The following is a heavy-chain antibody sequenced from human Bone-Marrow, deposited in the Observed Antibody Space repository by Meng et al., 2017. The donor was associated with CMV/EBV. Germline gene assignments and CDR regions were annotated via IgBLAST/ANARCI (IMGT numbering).Heavy chain of an antibody. Sequence: ASVTVSCKASGYTFTTYGISWVRQAPGQGLEWMGWNSGYNGNTNNAQKFQGRVTMITDTSSTTAYMELRSLRTDETAMYYCARDGPDYEDHHDGFDIWGPGTMATVSS. V-gene: IGHV1-18*01. CDR2: NSGYNGNT. D-gene: IGHD4-17*01. CDR1: GYTFTTYG. CDR3: ARDGPDYEDHHDGFDI. J-gene: IGHJ3*02.